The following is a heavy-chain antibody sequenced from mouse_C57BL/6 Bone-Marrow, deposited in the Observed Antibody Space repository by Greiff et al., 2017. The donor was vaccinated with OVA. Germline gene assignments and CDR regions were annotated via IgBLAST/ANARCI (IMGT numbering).Heavy chain of an antibody. CDR3: ARWAYGNYFDY. CDR2: IYPGSGST. CDR1: GYTFTSYW. J-gene: IGHJ2*01. V-gene: IGHV1-55*01. D-gene: IGHD2-10*02. Sequence: QVQLKQPGAELVKPGASVKMSCKASGYTFTSYWITWVKQRPGQGLEWIGDIYPGSGSTNYNEKFKSKATLTVDTSSSSAYKQLISLTSEDSAVYDCARWAYGNYFDYWGQGTTLTVSS.